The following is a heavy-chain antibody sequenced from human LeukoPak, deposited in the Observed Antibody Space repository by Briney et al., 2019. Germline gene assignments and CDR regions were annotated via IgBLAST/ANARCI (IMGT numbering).Heavy chain of an antibody. CDR3: ARGGYYYGSGSYENYFDY. Sequence: ASVTVSCKASGYTFTSYGISWVRQAPGQGLEWMGWISAYNGNTNYAQKLQGRVTMTTDTSTSTAYMELRSLRSDDTAVYYCARGGYYYGSGSYENYFDYWGQGTLVTVSS. J-gene: IGHJ4*02. CDR1: GYTFTSYG. CDR2: ISAYNGNT. D-gene: IGHD3-10*01. V-gene: IGHV1-18*01.